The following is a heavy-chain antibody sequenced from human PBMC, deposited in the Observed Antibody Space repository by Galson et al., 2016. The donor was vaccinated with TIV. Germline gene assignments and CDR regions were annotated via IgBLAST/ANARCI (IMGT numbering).Heavy chain of an antibody. D-gene: IGHD2-8*01. J-gene: IGHJ6*02. V-gene: IGHV3-9*01. CDR3: ARNSRSYASMDYYYYHGMDV. Sequence: SLRLSCAASGFTFDGYPMHWVRQAPGKGLEWVSTINWKGNAVVYADSVRGRFTISRDNGKISLYLLLTSLRPEDTAFYYCARNSRSYASMDYYYYHGMDVWGRGTTVTVSS. CDR2: INWKGNAV. CDR1: GFTFDGYP.